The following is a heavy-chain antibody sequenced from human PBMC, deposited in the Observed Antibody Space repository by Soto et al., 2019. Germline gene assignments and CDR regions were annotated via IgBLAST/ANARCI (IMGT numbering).Heavy chain of an antibody. D-gene: IGHD6-6*01. CDR2: ISGGGSNT. V-gene: IGHV3-23*01. J-gene: IGHJ4*02. CDR3: AKFSATSVYDISSAPDY. Sequence: PGGSLRLSCAASGFSFSNYAMTWVRQAPGKGLEWVSAISGGGSNTFYADSVKGRFTISRDNSRKTLYLQMTSLRAEDAAVYCCAKFSATSVYDISSAPDYWGQGTLVTVSS. CDR1: GFSFSNYA.